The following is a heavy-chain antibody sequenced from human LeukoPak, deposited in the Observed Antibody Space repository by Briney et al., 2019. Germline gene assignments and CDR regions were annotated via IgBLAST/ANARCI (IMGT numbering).Heavy chain of an antibody. J-gene: IGHJ4*02. V-gene: IGHV3-74*01. CDR2: IDNDGAIT. CDR3: TGDFAAGV. Sequence: PGGAPRVSCAESGFNFSNYLMHWVRQAPRKGLVWVSRIDNDGAITNYADSVKGRFTISRDNAKNTLYLQMNSLRVEDTAVYYCTGDFAAGVWGQGTLVTVSS. D-gene: IGHD6-13*01. CDR1: GFNFSNYL.